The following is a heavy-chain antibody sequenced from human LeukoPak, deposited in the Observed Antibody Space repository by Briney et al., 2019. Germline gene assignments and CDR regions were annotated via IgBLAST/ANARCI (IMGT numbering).Heavy chain of an antibody. V-gene: IGHV3-23*01. CDR1: GFTFSTYA. CDR2: ISSGGGNT. Sequence: PGGSLRLSCAASGFTFSTYAMSWIRQAPGKGLEWVSAISSGGGNTDYADSVKGRFTISRDNSKNTLYLQMNSLRAEDTAVYYCAKGPSYSSFNWFDPWGQGTLVTVSS. D-gene: IGHD6-6*01. J-gene: IGHJ5*02. CDR3: AKGPSYSSFNWFDP.